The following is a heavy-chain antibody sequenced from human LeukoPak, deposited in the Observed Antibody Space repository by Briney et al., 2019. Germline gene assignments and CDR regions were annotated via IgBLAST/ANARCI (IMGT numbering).Heavy chain of an antibody. CDR3: ARVISPPVHPYYDFWSGYYTTDCYFDY. Sequence: KPGGSLRLSCAVSGFTFSDYYISWIRQAPGKGLEWVSYISSSGSTIYYADSVKGRFTISRDNAKNSLYLQLNSLRAEDTAVYYCARVISPPVHPYYDFWSGYYTTDCYFDYWGQGTLVTVSS. J-gene: IGHJ4*02. CDR2: ISSSGSTI. V-gene: IGHV3-11*01. D-gene: IGHD3-3*01. CDR1: GFTFSDYY.